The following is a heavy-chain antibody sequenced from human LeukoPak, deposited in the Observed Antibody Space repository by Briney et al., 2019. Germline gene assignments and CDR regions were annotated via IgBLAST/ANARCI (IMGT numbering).Heavy chain of an antibody. D-gene: IGHD3-10*01. CDR2: IDPSDSYT. CDR1: GYSFTSYW. CDR3: ASPRFGEFGAFDI. V-gene: IGHV5-10-1*01. Sequence: GESLRISCKGSGYSFTSYWISWVRQMPGKGLVWMGRIDPSDSYTNYSPSFQGHVTISADKSISTAYLQWSSLRASNTAMYYCASPRFGEFGAFDIWGQGTMGTVSS. J-gene: IGHJ3*02.